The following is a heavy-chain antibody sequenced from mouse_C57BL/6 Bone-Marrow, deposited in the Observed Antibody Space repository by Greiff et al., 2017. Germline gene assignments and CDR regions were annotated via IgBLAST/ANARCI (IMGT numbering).Heavy chain of an antibody. V-gene: IGHV1-64*01. CDR1: GYTFTSYW. D-gene: IGHD2-5*01. CDR2: IHPNSGST. Sequence: QVQLQQPGAELVKPGASVKLSCKASGYTFTSYWMHWVKQRPGQGLEWIGMIHPNSGSTNYNEKFKSKDTLTVDKSSSTAYMQLSSLTSEDSAVYYCAYSKSCFDYWGQGTTLTVSS. CDR3: AYSKSCFDY. J-gene: IGHJ2*01.